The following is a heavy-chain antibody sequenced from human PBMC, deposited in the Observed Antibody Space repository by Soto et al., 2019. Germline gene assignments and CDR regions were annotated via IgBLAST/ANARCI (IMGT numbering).Heavy chain of an antibody. D-gene: IGHD2-21*02. CDR2: IIPMFPTA. CDR3: ARDDATYCGGDCYRYFYYGMDV. J-gene: IGHJ6*02. Sequence: SVKVSCKASGGTFSNHAISWVRQAPGQGLECVGGIIPMFPTADYAQRFQGRVTITADDSTTTVYMELSGLRSEDTAMYYCARDDATYCGGDCYRYFYYGMDVWGQGTTVTVSS. V-gene: IGHV1-69*13. CDR1: GGTFSNHA.